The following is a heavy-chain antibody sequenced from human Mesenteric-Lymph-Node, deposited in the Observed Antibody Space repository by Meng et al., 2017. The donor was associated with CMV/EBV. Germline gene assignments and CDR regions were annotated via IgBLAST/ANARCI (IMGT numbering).Heavy chain of an antibody. CDR1: GFTFSSYA. V-gene: IGHV3-23*01. CDR3: AKDHGPHSRMLLQYGMDV. J-gene: IGHJ6*02. D-gene: IGHD2-15*01. CDR2: VSGGGGTT. Sequence: GGSLRLSCAASGFTFSSYAMNWVRQAPGRGLEWVSAVSGGGGTTYYADSVRGRFTISRDDSKNTLYLQMNSLRADDTAVYYCAKDHGPHSRMLLQYGMDVWGQGSTVTVSS.